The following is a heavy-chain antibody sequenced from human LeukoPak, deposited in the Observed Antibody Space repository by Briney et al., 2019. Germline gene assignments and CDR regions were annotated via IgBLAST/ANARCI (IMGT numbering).Heavy chain of an antibody. CDR2: IKQDGSEK. D-gene: IGHD6-13*01. J-gene: IGHJ4*02. Sequence: GGSLRLSCAASGFTFSSYWMSWVRQAPGKGLEWVASIKQDGSEKYYVDSVKGRFTISRDNAKNSLYLQMNSLRAEDTAVYYCARGGYSSSWYRGYFDYWGQGTLVTVSS. CDR1: GFTFSSYW. CDR3: ARGGYSSSWYRGYFDY. V-gene: IGHV3-7*01.